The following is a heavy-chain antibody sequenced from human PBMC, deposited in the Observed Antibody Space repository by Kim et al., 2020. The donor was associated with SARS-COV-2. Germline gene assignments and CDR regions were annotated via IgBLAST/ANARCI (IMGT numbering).Heavy chain of an antibody. Sequence: GGSLRLSCVVSGFTFTNYAMSWVRQAPGKGLEWVSGISGGEGGSQYYADAVAGRVTISRDKSKNTVTLQMNSLRADDTAMYYCAKEVGVIGEPLFDNWVQGTRVIVSS. D-gene: IGHD2-21*01. V-gene: IGHV3-23*01. J-gene: IGHJ4*02. CDR3: AKEVGVIGEPLFDN. CDR2: ISGGEGGSQ. CDR1: GFTFTNYA.